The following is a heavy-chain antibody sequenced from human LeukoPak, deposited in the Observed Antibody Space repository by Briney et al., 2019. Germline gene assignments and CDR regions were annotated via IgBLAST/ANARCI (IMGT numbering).Heavy chain of an antibody. V-gene: IGHV1-69*05. Sequence: SVKVSCKASGGTFSSYAISWVRQAPGQGLEWMGGIIPIFGTANYAQKFQGRVTITTDESTSTAYMELSSLRSEDTAVYYCARTTQDYYYYYYMDVWGKGTTVTVSS. CDR2: IIPIFGTA. D-gene: IGHD1-1*01. J-gene: IGHJ6*03. CDR1: GGTFSSYA. CDR3: ARTTQDYYYYYYMDV.